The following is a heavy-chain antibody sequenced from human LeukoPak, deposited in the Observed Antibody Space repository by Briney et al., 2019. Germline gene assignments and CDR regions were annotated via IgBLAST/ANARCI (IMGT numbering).Heavy chain of an antibody. CDR3: ARHRIMVRGNMYYFDY. J-gene: IGHJ4*02. Sequence: SQTLSLTCTVSGGSISSGSYYWSWIRQPAGKGLEWIGRIYTSGSTNYNPSLKSRVTISVDTSKNQFSLKLSSVTAADTAVYYCARHRIMVRGNMYYFDYWGQGTLVTVSS. CDR2: IYTSGST. D-gene: IGHD3-10*01. V-gene: IGHV4-61*02. CDR1: GGSISSGSYY.